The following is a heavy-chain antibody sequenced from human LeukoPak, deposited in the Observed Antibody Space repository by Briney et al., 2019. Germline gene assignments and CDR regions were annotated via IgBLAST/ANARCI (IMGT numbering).Heavy chain of an antibody. V-gene: IGHV3-30*03. CDR3: ARDCRILWFGEFGSGYYFDY. J-gene: IGHJ4*02. CDR1: GFTFSTYA. D-gene: IGHD3-10*01. CDR2: VSYEESNK. Sequence: GGSLRLSCVASGFTFSTYAMHWVRQAPGKGLEWVAAVSYEESNKYYADSVKGRFTISRDNSKNTLYLQMNSLRAEDTAVYYCARDCRILWFGEFGSGYYFDYWGQGTLVTVSS.